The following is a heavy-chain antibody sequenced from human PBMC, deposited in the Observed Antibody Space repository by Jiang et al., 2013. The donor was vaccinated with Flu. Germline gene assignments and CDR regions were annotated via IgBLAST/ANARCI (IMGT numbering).Heavy chain of an antibody. J-gene: IGHJ1*01. Sequence: VQLVESGGGVVQPGRSLRLSCAGSGFTFSTYGMDWVRQAPGKGLEWVAVISYDGKNKYYADSVKGRFTISRDNSKNTLYLQMNSLEPEDTAVYYCAKGGISGWDGIFHHWGEGTLVTVSS. CDR1: GFTFSTYG. D-gene: IGHD6-19*01. V-gene: IGHV3-30*18. CDR3: AKGGISGWDGIFHH. CDR2: ISYDGKNK.